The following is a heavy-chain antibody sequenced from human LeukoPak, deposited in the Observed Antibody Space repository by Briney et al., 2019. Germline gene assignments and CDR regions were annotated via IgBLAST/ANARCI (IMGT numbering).Heavy chain of an antibody. Sequence: GALGGVSCSASGYTVTSYGVSWVRQAAGQGVEWLGWIRAYNGDANYAQKLQGRVTMTTATSTSTAYMELRSLRSDDTAVYYCAKGSSSEYYYYYYMDVWGKGTTVTVSS. D-gene: IGHD6-6*01. CDR2: IRAYNGDA. CDR3: AKGSSSEYYYYYYMDV. J-gene: IGHJ6*03. CDR1: GYTVTSYG. V-gene: IGHV1-18*01.